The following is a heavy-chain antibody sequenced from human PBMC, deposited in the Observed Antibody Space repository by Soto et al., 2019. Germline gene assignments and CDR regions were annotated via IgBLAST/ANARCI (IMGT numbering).Heavy chain of an antibody. CDR2: IKEDGSQK. CDR1: AITFNSYW. CDR3: GRSISGWSRFDF. V-gene: IGHV3-7*01. Sequence: PGGSLRLSCIESAITFNSYWMIWVRQAPGKGLEYVADIKEDGSQKNYVDSVKGRFTISRDNAKNSLSLQMNGLRVEDTAMYYCGRSISGWSRFDFWGQGILVTVPQ. J-gene: IGHJ4*02. D-gene: IGHD6-19*01.